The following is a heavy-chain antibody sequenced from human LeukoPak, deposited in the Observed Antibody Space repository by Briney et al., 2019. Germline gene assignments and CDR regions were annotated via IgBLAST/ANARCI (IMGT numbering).Heavy chain of an antibody. CDR1: GGSISSGDYY. V-gene: IGHV4-30-4*08. D-gene: IGHD3-16*01. CDR2: IYYSGST. CDR3: ARGGEGYEDAFDI. J-gene: IGHJ3*02. Sequence: SQTLSLTCTVSGGSISSGDYYWSWIRQPPGKGLEWIGYIYYSGSTYYNPSLKSRVTISVDTSKNQFSLKLSSVTAADTAVYYCARGGEGYEDAFDIWGQGTMVTVSS.